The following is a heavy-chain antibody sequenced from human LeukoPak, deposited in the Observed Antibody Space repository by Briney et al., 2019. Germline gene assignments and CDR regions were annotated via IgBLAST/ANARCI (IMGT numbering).Heavy chain of an antibody. D-gene: IGHD6-6*01. Sequence: SETLSLTCTVPGASISSYYWTWIRQPPGKGLEWIAYIDYSGSTNYNPSLKSRVTISVDTSKNQFSLNLSSVTAADTAVYYCARRHVQYTSSSDPYYFDYWGQGTLVTVSS. CDR1: GASISSYY. CDR3: ARRHVQYTSSSDPYYFDY. V-gene: IGHV4-59*01. CDR2: IDYSGST. J-gene: IGHJ4*02.